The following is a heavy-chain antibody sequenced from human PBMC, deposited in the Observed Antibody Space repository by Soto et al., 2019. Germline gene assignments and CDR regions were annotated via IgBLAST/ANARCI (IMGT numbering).Heavy chain of an antibody. J-gene: IGHJ5*02. CDR1: GFTFSSYE. D-gene: IGHD1-7*01. Sequence: GGSLRLSCAASGFTFSSYEMNWVRQAPGKGLEWVSYISSSGSTIYYADSVKGRFTISRDNAKNSLYLQMNSLRAEDTAVYYCARVGGTGTGWFDPWGQGTLVTVSS. CDR2: ISSSGSTI. CDR3: ARVGGTGTGWFDP. V-gene: IGHV3-48*03.